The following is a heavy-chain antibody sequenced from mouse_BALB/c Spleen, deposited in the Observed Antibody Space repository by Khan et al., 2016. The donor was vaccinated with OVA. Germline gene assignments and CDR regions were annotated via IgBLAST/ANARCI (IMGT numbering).Heavy chain of an antibody. V-gene: IGHV2-2*02. CDR3: ARNYDYDEGLAY. CDR2: IWSGGTT. J-gene: IGHJ3*01. D-gene: IGHD2-4*01. Sequence: QVQLKQSGPGLVQPSQSLSITCTVSGFSLTTYGVHWVRQSPGKGLEWLGVIWSGGTTDYSAAFISRLSITKDNSKSQVFFKMNRLQANDTAIYYWARNYDYDEGLAYWGQGTLVTVSA. CDR1: GFSLTTYG.